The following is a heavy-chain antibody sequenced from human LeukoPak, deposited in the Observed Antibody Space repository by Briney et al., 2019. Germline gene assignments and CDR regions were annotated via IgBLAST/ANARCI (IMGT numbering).Heavy chain of an antibody. V-gene: IGHV4-34*01. Sequence: SETLSLTCAVYGGSFSGYSWSWICQPPGKGLEWIGEINHSGSTNYNPSLKSRVTISVDTSKNQFSLKLSSVTAADTAVYYCARGPRGELXLPLDFWGQGTLVTVSS. D-gene: IGHD1-26*01. CDR3: ARGPRGELXLPLDF. CDR1: GGSFSGYS. J-gene: IGHJ4*02. CDR2: INHSGST.